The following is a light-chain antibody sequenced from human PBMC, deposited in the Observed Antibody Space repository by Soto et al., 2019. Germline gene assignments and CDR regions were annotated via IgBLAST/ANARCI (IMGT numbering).Light chain of an antibody. Sequence: QSVLTQPASVSGSPGQSITISCTGTSSDVGAYNFVSWYQQHPGKAPKLIIHEVSNRPSGVSNRFSGSKSGNTASLTISGLQAEDEADYYCSSHTSSITLFVFGSGTKVTVL. CDR1: SSDVGAYNF. CDR3: SSHTSSITLFV. CDR2: EVS. J-gene: IGLJ1*01. V-gene: IGLV2-14*01.